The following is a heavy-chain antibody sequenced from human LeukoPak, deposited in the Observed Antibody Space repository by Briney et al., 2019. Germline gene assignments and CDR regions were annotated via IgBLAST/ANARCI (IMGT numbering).Heavy chain of an antibody. J-gene: IGHJ6*03. CDR1: GFTFSSYS. V-gene: IGHV3-48*01. CDR3: ARDAESSTSCCLHEDFYYMDV. CDR2: ISSSSSTI. Sequence: PGGSLRLSCAASGFTFSSYSMNWVRQAPGKGLEWVSYISSSSSTIYYADSVKGRFTISRDNAKNSLYLQMNSLRAEDTAVYYCARDAESSTSCCLHEDFYYMDVWGKGTTVTVSS. D-gene: IGHD2-2*01.